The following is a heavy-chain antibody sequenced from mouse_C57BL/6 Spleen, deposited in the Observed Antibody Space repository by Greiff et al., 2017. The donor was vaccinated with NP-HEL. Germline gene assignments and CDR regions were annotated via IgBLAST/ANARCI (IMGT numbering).Heavy chain of an antibody. Sequence: VQLQQPGAELVRPGSSVKLSCKASGYTFTSYWMDWVKQRPGQGLEWIGNIYPSDSETHYNQKFKDKATLTVDKSSSTAYMQLSSLTSEDSAVYYCARWGFKDYYAMDYWGQGTSVTVSS. V-gene: IGHV1-61*01. CDR2: IYPSDSET. J-gene: IGHJ4*01. CDR3: ARWGFKDYYAMDY. D-gene: IGHD1-3*01. CDR1: GYTFTSYW.